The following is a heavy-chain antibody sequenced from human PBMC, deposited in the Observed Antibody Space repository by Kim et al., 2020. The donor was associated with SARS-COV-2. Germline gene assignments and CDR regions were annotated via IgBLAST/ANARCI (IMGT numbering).Heavy chain of an antibody. V-gene: IGHV3-23*01. CDR3: AKKWGYFDY. Sequence: GGSLRLSCAASGFTFSSYAMSWVRQAPGKGPEWVSAIFGSDGSTYYADSVKGRFTISRDNSKNTLYLQMSSLRAEDTAVYYCAKKWGYFDYWGQGTLVTVSS. CDR1: GFTFSSYA. CDR2: IFGSDGST. D-gene: IGHD1-26*01. J-gene: IGHJ4*02.